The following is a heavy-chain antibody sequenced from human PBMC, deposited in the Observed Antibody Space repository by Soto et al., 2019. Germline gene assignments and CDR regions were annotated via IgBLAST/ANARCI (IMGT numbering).Heavy chain of an antibody. Sequence: GASVKVSCKASGYTFTSYYMHWVRQAPGQGLEWMGIINPSGGSTSYAQKFQGRVTMTRDTSTSTVYMELSSLRSEDTAVYYCARDSIAAAGTGLNWFDPWGQGTLVTVSS. CDR2: INPSGGST. CDR1: GYTFTSYY. CDR3: ARDSIAAAGTGLNWFDP. V-gene: IGHV1-46*01. D-gene: IGHD6-13*01. J-gene: IGHJ5*02.